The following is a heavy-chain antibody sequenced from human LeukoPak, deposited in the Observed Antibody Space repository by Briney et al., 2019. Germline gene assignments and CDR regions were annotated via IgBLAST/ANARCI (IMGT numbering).Heavy chain of an antibody. D-gene: IGHD2-21*02. Sequence: SETLSLTCTVSGGSISSSSHYWGWIRQPPGKGLEWIGNIFYTASTYYNPSLKSRVTMSVDTSKNQFSLNPSSVTAADTAIYYCARRCGGGCYSGDYWGQGTLVTVSS. J-gene: IGHJ4*02. CDR3: ARRCGGGCYSGDY. V-gene: IGHV4-39*01. CDR2: IFYTAST. CDR1: GGSISSSSHY.